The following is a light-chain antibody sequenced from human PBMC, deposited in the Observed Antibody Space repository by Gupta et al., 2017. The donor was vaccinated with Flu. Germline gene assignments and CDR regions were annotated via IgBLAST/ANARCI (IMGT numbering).Light chain of an antibody. Sequence: DIQMTQSPSSLSASVGDRVTLTCRSSQSISRYLNWYQQKPGKAPKLLIHAASVLESGVPSRFSGRGSGTDFTLTISRLQPEDFAVYYCQQSTLSFTFGPGTKVD. V-gene: IGKV1-39*01. CDR3: QQSTLSFT. J-gene: IGKJ3*01. CDR1: QSISRY. CDR2: AAS.